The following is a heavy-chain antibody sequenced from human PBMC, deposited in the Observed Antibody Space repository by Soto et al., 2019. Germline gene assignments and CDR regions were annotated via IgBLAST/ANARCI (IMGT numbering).Heavy chain of an antibody. CDR2: IYYSGST. D-gene: IGHD3-3*01. CDR1: DGSISSCGYY. V-gene: IGHV4-31*03. J-gene: IGHJ4*02. Sequence: SETLSLTCTVSDGSISSCGYYWSWIRQHPGKGLEWIGYIYYSGSTYYNPSLKSRVTISVDTSKNQFSLKLSSVTAADTAVYYCARGLRGRVTIFGVVIPNYYFDYWGQGTLVT. CDR3: ARGLRGRVTIFGVVIPNYYFDY.